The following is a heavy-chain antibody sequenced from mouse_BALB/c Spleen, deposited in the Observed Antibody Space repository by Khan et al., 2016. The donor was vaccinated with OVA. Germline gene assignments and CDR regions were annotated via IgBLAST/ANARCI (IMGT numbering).Heavy chain of an antibody. CDR3: ARTARIKY. CDR1: GYSITSGYG. J-gene: IGHJ2*01. V-gene: IGHV3-2*02. Sequence: EVQLQESGPGLVKPSQSLSLTCTVTGYSITSGYGWNWIRQFPGNKLEWMGYISYSGSTNYNPSLTSRIAITRDTSKNQFFLHLKSVTTEDTATYYCARTARIKYWGQGTTLTVSS. D-gene: IGHD1-2*01. CDR2: ISYSGST.